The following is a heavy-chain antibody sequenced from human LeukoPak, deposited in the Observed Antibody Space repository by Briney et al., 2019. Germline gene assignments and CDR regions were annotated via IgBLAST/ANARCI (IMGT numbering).Heavy chain of an antibody. V-gene: IGHV1-69*04. CDR1: GGTFSSYA. CDR2: IIPILGIA. Sequence: GSSVKVSCKASGGTFSSYAISWVRQAPGQGLEWMGRIIPILGIANYAQKFQGRVTITADKSTSTAYMELSSLRSEDTAVYYCAREVTMIVVGSLGMDVWGKGTTVTVSS. J-gene: IGHJ6*03. CDR3: AREVTMIVVGSLGMDV. D-gene: IGHD3-22*01.